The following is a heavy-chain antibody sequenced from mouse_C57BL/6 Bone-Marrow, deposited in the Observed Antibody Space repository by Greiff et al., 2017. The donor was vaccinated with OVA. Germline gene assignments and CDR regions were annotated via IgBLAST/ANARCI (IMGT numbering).Heavy chain of an antibody. D-gene: IGHD1-1*01. V-gene: IGHV1-81*01. CDR1: GYTFTSYG. CDR3: ATLITSDY. CDR2: IYPSSGNT. J-gene: IGHJ2*01. Sequence: VQLQQSGAELARPGASVKLSCKASGYTFTSYGISWVKQRTGQGLEWIGEIYPSSGNTYYNEKLKGKATLTADKSSSPAYMELRSLTSEDSAVYFCATLITSDYWGQGTTLTVSS.